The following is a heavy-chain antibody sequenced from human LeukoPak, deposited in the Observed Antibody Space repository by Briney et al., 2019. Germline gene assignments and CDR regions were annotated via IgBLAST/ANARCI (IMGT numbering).Heavy chain of an antibody. CDR3: ARGSIAARLQAFDI. Sequence: GGSLRLSCAASGFSFSSYAMHWVRQAPGKGLEWGAGISYDGSNKYYADSVKGRVTISRDNSKNTQYLQMNSVRAEDTAVYYCARGSIAARLQAFDIWGQGTMVTVCS. J-gene: IGHJ3*02. V-gene: IGHV3-30*01. CDR1: GFSFSSYA. D-gene: IGHD6-6*01. CDR2: ISYDGSNK.